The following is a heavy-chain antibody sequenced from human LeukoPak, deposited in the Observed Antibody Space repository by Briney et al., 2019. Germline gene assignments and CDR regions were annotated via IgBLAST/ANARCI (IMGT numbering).Heavy chain of an antibody. D-gene: IGHD4-17*01. CDR1: GFTFDDYG. J-gene: IGHJ6*03. CDR2: INWNGGST. CDR3: ARGQTTVTTPYYYYYMDV. Sequence: PGGSLRLPCAASGFTFDDYGMSWVRQAPGKGLEWVSGINWNGGSTGYADSVKGRFTISRDNAKNSLYLQMNSLRAEDTALYYCARGQTTVTTPYYYYYMDVWGKGTTVTVSS. V-gene: IGHV3-20*04.